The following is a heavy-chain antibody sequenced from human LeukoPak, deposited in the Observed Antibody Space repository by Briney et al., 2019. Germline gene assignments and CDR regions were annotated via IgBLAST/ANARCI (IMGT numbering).Heavy chain of an antibody. Sequence: SETLSLTCTVSGGSTSSTTYYWGWIRQPPGKDLEWIGSIYYSGSTYYTPSLKSRVTISVDTSKNQFSLKLNSVTAADTAVYYCARSDYYGSGIWFDPWGQGTLVIVSS. J-gene: IGHJ5*02. CDR1: GGSTSSTTYY. CDR2: IYYSGST. V-gene: IGHV4-39*07. D-gene: IGHD3-10*01. CDR3: ARSDYYGSGIWFDP.